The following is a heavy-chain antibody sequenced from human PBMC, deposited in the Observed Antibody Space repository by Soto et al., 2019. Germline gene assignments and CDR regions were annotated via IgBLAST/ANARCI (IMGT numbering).Heavy chain of an antibody. J-gene: IGHJ3*02. V-gene: IGHV5-10-1*01. D-gene: IGHD3-10*01. CDR2: IDPSDSYT. CDR3: ARPKSDVLLWFGELNEAFDI. CDR1: GYSFTSYW. Sequence: GESLKISCKGSGYSFTSYWISWVRQMPRKGLEWMGRIDPSDSYTNYSPSFQGHVTISADKSISTAYLQWSSLKASDTAMYYCARPKSDVLLWFGELNEAFDIWGQGTMVTVSS.